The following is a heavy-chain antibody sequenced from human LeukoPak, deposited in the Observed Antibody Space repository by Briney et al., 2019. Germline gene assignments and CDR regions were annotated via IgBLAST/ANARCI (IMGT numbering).Heavy chain of an antibody. J-gene: IGHJ4*02. Sequence: GGSLRLSCAASGFTFDDYTMHWVRQAPGKGLEWVSLISWDGGSTYYADSVKGRFIISRDNSKNSLYLQMNSLRTEDTALYYCAQGRDGYNAFDYWGQGTLVTVSS. CDR3: AQGRDGYNAFDY. CDR2: ISWDGGST. V-gene: IGHV3-43*01. D-gene: IGHD5-24*01. CDR1: GFTFDDYT.